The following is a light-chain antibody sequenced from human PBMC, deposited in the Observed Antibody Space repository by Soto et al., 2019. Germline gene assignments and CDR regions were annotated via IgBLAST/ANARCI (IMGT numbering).Light chain of an antibody. CDR2: AIS. J-gene: IGKJ5*01. Sequence: DIQMTQSPSSLSASIGDRVTITCRASQGIGNYLGWYKQKXGKGPKXXVYAISSFHSGVPSRFSGRGSGTEVTLTISSLQPEDFATYYCLQYYDYPFTVGQGTRLEI. V-gene: IGKV1-17*01. CDR1: QGIGNY. CDR3: LQYYDYPFT.